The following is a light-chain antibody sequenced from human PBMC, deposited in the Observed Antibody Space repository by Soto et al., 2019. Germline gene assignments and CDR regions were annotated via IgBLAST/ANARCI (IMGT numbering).Light chain of an antibody. Sequence: EIVLTQSPATLSVSPWERATLSCRASQSVGSGFLAWYQQTRGQAPRLLIYGASTRATGIPDRFSGSGSGTDFTLTISRLEPEDFAVYYCQQYGSSPLTFGGGTKV. CDR1: QSVGSGF. CDR2: GAS. J-gene: IGKJ4*01. V-gene: IGKV3-20*01. CDR3: QQYGSSPLT.